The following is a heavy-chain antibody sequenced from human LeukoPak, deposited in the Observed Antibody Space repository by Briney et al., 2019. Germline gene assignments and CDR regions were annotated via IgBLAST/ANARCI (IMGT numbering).Heavy chain of an antibody. CDR1: GFTFSSPA. CDR3: AKDSPVATW. CDR2: ITPSGDGT. V-gene: IGHV3-23*01. D-gene: IGHD1-26*01. J-gene: IGHJ4*02. Sequence: GGSLRLSCAASGFTFSSPAMSWVRQAPGKGLERVSSITPSGDGTYYAASVKGRFTISRDNSKNTLYLQMDSLRADDTAKYYCAKDSPVATWWGQGTLVTVSP.